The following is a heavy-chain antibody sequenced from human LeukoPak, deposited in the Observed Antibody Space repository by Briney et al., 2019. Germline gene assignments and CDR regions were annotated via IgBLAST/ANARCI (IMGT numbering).Heavy chain of an antibody. D-gene: IGHD3-10*01. CDR1: GGSSSGYY. CDR3: ARENSVLLWFGESQTTWFDP. Sequence: SETLSLTCAVYGGSSSGYYWSWIRQPPGKGLEWIGEINHSGSTNYNPSLKSRVTISVDTSKNQFSLKLSSVTAADTAVYYCARENSVLLWFGESQTTWFDPWGQGTLVTVSS. J-gene: IGHJ5*02. V-gene: IGHV4-34*01. CDR2: INHSGST.